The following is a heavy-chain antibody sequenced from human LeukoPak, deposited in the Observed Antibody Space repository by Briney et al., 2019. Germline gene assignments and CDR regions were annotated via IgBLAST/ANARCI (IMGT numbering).Heavy chain of an antibody. J-gene: IGHJ1*01. V-gene: IGHV4-30-4*01. D-gene: IGHD4-17*01. CDR3: ARGNYGDYGEYFQY. Sequence: SQTLSLTCTVSGGSISSGDYYWSWIRQPPGKGLEWIGYIYYSGSTYYNPSLKSRVTISVDTSKNQFSLKLSSVTAADTAVYYCARGNYGDYGEYFQYWGQGTLVTVSS. CDR1: GGSISSGDYY. CDR2: IYYSGST.